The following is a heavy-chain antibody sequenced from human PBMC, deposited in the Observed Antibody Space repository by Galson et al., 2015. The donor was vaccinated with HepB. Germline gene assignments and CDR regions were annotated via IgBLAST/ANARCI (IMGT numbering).Heavy chain of an antibody. CDR1: GGTFSSYT. D-gene: IGHD6-19*01. Sequence: SVKVSCKASGGTFSSYTISWVRQAPGQGLEWMGRIIPILGIANYAQKFQGRVTITADKSTSTAYMELSSLRSEDTAVYYCARAAEQWLGDWFDPWGQGTLVTVSS. CDR2: IIPILGIA. CDR3: ARAAEQWLGDWFDP. J-gene: IGHJ5*02. V-gene: IGHV1-69*02.